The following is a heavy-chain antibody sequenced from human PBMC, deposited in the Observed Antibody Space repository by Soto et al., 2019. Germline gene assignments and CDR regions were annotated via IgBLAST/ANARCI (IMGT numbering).Heavy chain of an antibody. Sequence: SVKVSGKXSGGTFGSDAITWVRQAPGQGLEWVGRIIPIFGTTNYAQNLQGRVTISADKSTLTSYMELRSLTSDDTALYYCARDRTDSGYYTNWLDPWGQGTQVTVSS. CDR1: GGTFGSDA. CDR3: ARDRTDSGYYTNWLDP. D-gene: IGHD3-22*01. J-gene: IGHJ5*02. V-gene: IGHV1-69*06. CDR2: IIPIFGTT.